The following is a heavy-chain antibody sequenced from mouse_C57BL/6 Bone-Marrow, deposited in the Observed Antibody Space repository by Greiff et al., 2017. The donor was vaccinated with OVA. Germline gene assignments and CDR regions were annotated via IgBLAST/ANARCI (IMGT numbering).Heavy chain of an antibody. D-gene: IGHD2-2*01. Sequence: VQLQQPGAELVMPGASVKLSCKASGYTFTSSWMHWVQQRPGQGLEWIGELDPSDSYTNYNQKFKGKSTLPVDKSSSTAYMQLSSLTSEDSAVYYCARTMVTTTWCADWGQGTLVTVSA. CDR3: ARTMVTTTWCAD. CDR2: LDPSDSYT. V-gene: IGHV1-69*01. J-gene: IGHJ3*01. CDR1: GYTFTSSW.